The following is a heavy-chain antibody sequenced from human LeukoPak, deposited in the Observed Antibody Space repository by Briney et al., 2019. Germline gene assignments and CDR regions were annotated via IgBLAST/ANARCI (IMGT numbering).Heavy chain of an antibody. D-gene: IGHD1-26*01. Sequence: GGSLRLSCAASGFTFSSYSMNWVRQAPGKGLEWVSYISSSSSTIYYADSVKGRFTISRDNAKNSLYLQMNSLRAEDTAVYYCARSRIVGAKGFDYWGQGTLVTVSS. CDR3: ARSRIVGAKGFDY. V-gene: IGHV3-48*01. CDR1: GFTFSSYS. CDR2: ISSSSSTI. J-gene: IGHJ4*02.